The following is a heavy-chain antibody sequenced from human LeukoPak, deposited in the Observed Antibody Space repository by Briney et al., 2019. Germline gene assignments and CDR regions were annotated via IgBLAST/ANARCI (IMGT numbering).Heavy chain of an antibody. Sequence: SETLSLTCAVYGGSFSGYYWSWIRQPPGKGLEWIGEINHSGSTNYNPSLKSRVTISVDTSKNQFSLKLSPVTAADTAVYYCARRQSYYYGSGAWGQGTLVTVSS. CDR1: GGSFSGYY. CDR2: INHSGST. V-gene: IGHV4-34*01. J-gene: IGHJ5*02. CDR3: ARRQSYYYGSGA. D-gene: IGHD3-10*01.